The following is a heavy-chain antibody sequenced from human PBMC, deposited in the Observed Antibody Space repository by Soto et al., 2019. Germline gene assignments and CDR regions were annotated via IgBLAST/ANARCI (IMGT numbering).Heavy chain of an antibody. D-gene: IGHD6-13*01. CDR3: ARGTSSWSWKFDY. Sequence: SETLSLTCAVSGGSIRSYYWTWIRQPPGKGLEWIGDIHVSGSTNYNPSLKSRVTMSLDTSKNQLSLRLTSVTAADTAVYYCARGTSSWSWKFDYWGQGILVTVSS. CDR2: IHVSGST. CDR1: GGSIRSYY. V-gene: IGHV4-59*01. J-gene: IGHJ4*02.